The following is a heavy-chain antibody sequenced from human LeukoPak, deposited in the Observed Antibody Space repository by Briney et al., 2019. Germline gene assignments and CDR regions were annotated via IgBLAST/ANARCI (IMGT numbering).Heavy chain of an antibody. CDR1: GGSFSGYY. Sequence: ETLSLTCAVYGGSFSGYYWNWVRQAPGKGLEWVSSISSSSSYIYYADSVKGRFTISRDNAKNSLYLQMNSLRAEDTAVYYCASSFWSGYYGYWGQGTLVTVSS. V-gene: IGHV3-21*01. CDR3: ASSFWSGYYGY. D-gene: IGHD3-3*01. CDR2: ISSSSSYI. J-gene: IGHJ4*02.